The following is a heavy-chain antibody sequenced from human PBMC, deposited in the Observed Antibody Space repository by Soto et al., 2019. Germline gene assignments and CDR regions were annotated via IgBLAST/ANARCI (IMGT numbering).Heavy chain of an antibody. V-gene: IGHV3-30*18. CDR3: AKDSYSNTHYYYYYGMDV. Sequence: QVQLVESGGGVVQPGTSLRLSCSASGFTFSTSGMHWVRQAPGKGLEWVAVTSYDGSDKWYTDSVKGRFTISRDNSKNTLYLQMNSLRGDDTAVYYCAKDSYSNTHYYYYYGMDVWGQGTTVTVSS. D-gene: IGHD4-4*01. CDR2: TSYDGSDK. CDR1: GFTFSTSG. J-gene: IGHJ6*02.